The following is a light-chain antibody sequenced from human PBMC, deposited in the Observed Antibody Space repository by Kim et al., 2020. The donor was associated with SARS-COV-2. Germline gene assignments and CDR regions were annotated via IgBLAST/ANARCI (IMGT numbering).Light chain of an antibody. CDR1: KLGEKY. CDR2: QDN. CDR3: QVWDSSAYV. J-gene: IGLJ1*01. V-gene: IGLV3-1*01. Sequence: SGSPRKTTSITCSGNKLGEKYTWWFRQKPGQAPVLVMYQDNKRPSGIPERFSGSNSGNTATLTISGTQAMDEADYYCQVWDSSAYVFGTGTKVTVL.